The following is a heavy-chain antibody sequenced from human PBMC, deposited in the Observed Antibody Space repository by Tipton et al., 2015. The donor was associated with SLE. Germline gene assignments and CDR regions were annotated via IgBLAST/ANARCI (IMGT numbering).Heavy chain of an antibody. D-gene: IGHD3-10*01. V-gene: IGHV4-61*02. J-gene: IGHJ4*02. CDR1: GGSISRGSYF. CDR2: VYISGDT. Sequence: TLSLTCTVSGGSISRGSYFWTWIRQPAGKGLEWIGRVYISGDTNYNPSLKSRVTISVDRSKNQFSLKLSSVTAADTAVYFCARGPYYDGSGSYYPGAFDYWGQGTLVTVSS. CDR3: ARGPYYDGSGSYYPGAFDY.